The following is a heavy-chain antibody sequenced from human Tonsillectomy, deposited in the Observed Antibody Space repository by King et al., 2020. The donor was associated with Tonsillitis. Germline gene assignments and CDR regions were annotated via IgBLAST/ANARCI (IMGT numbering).Heavy chain of an antibody. Sequence: QLVQSGAEVKKPGATVKISCKVSGHTFTDSYMHWVQQAPGKGPEWMGLVDPEDGETVYAHKFQGRVTKTADTSTDTTYMELSSLRSEDTAVYYCAGSVTRIMATLDYWGQGTLVTVSS. V-gene: IGHV1-69-2*01. J-gene: IGHJ4*02. CDR1: GHTFTDSY. D-gene: IGHD3-22*01. CDR2: VDPEDGET. CDR3: AGSVTRIMATLDY.